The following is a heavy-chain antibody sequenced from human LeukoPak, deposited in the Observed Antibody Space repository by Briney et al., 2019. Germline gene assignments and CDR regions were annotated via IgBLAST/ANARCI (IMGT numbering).Heavy chain of an antibody. J-gene: IGHJ6*03. CDR1: GGSFSGYY. CDR2: INHSGST. V-gene: IGHV4-34*01. D-gene: IGHD3-10*01. CDR3: ARVVLLWFGELIGNYYYMDV. Sequence: PSETLSLTCAVYGGSFSGYYWSWIRQPPGKGLEWIGEINHSGSTNYNPSLKSRVTISVGTSKNQFSLKLSSVTAADTAVYYCARVVLLWFGELIGNYYYMDVWGKGTTVTVSS.